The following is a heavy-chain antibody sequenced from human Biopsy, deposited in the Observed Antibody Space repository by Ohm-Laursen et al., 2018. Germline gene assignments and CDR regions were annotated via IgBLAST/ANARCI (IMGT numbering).Heavy chain of an antibody. CDR3: ARDRDRRGWFDP. J-gene: IGHJ5*02. CDR1: GESSSGYF. D-gene: IGHD1-14*01. CDR2: INHRGST. V-gene: IGHV4-34*01. Sequence: GTLSLTCAVNGESSSGYFWNWIRQPPGKGLEWIGEINHRGSTNYNPSLKSRVTISVDTSKNKFSLRVSSVTAADTAVYYCARDRDRRGWFDPWGQGTLVTVSS.